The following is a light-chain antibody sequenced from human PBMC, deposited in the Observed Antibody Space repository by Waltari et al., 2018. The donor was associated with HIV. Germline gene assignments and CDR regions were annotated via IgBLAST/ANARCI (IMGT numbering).Light chain of an antibody. CDR3: QQFDVLPIT. V-gene: IGKV1-33*01. CDR1: RDINKY. J-gene: IGKJ4*01. Sequence: DIQLTQSPSSLSASVGDSVTMTCQASRDINKYLNWFQHKSGKAPKLLIYDASSLETGVPAKFIGSGIGTDFTLTINNLQPEDVATYYCQQFDVLPITFGGGTKVEI. CDR2: DAS.